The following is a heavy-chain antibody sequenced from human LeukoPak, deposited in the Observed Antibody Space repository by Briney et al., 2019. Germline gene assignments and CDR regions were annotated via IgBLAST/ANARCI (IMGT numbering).Heavy chain of an antibody. J-gene: IGHJ4*02. V-gene: IGHV1-69-2*01. CDR1: GYTFTAYY. Sequence: GASMKTSCKASGYTFTAYYIHWVQQAPGKGLEWMGRVDPEDGESIYAGRFQGRVTMTADTSTNTAYMELSSLGSDDTAVYYCATAPRIFDLDSDNRFGDYWGQGTLVTVSS. D-gene: IGHD3/OR15-3a*01. CDR2: VDPEDGES. CDR3: ATAPRIFDLDSDNRFGDY.